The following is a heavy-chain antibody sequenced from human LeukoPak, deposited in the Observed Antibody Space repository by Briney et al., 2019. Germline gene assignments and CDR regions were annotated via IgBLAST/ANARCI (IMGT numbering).Heavy chain of an antibody. D-gene: IGHD2-2*01. CDR2: INPNSGGT. J-gene: IGHJ4*02. V-gene: IGHV1-2*04. Sequence: ASVKVSCKASGYTFTGYYMHWVRLAPGQGLEWMGWINPNSGGTNYAQKFQGWVTMTRDTSISTAYMELSRLKSDDTAVYYCARDKGFVVVPAAMPGDYWGQGTLVTVSS. CDR1: GYTFTGYY. CDR3: ARDKGFVVVPAAMPGDY.